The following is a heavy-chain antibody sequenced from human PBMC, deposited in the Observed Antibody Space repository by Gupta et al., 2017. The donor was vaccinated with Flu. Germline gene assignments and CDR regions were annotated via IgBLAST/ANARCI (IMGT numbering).Heavy chain of an antibody. D-gene: IGHD6-19*01. CDR1: GFTFNRHD. CDR2: MSPSGVAT. V-gene: IGHV3-23*01. Sequence: EVQLLESGGGLVQPGGSLRLSCAASGFTFNRHDMTWLRQAPGKGLEWLGGMSPSGVATDYPDSVKGRFTVSRDNSKNTVYLQMTRLRAEDTALYYCAKSKYTSGWFDYWGQGTLVTVSS. J-gene: IGHJ5*01. CDR3: AKSKYTSGWFDY.